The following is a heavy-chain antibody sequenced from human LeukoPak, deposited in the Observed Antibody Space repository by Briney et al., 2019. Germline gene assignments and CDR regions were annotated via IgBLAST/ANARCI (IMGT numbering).Heavy chain of an antibody. CDR3: ARQPRPNYYYYMDV. V-gene: IGHV4-34*01. J-gene: IGHJ6*03. CDR1: GGSFSGYY. Sequence: SETLSLTCAVYGGSFSGYYWSWIRQPPGKGLEWIGEINHSGSTNYNPSLKSRVTISVDTSKNQFSLKLSSVTAADTAVYYCARQPRPNYYYYMDVWGKGTTVTISS. CDR2: INHSGST.